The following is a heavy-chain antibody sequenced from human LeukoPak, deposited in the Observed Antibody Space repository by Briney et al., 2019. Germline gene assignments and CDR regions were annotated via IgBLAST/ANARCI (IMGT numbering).Heavy chain of an antibody. CDR3: ARGGTSRMPY. CDR2: ISSSSSYI. V-gene: IGHV3-21*01. CDR1: GFTFSSYS. J-gene: IGHJ4*02. D-gene: IGHD2-2*01. Sequence: GGSLRLSCAASGFTFSSYSMNWVRQAPGKGLEWVSSISSSSSYIYYADSVKGRFTISRDNAKNSLYLQMISLRAEDTAVYYCARGGTSRMPYWGQGTLVTVSS.